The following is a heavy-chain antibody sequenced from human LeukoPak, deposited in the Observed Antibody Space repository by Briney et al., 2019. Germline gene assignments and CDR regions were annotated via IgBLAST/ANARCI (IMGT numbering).Heavy chain of an antibody. Sequence: PSQTLSLTCTVSGGSISSGSYYWRWIRQPAGKGLEWIGRIYTSGRPNYNPSLKSRFTISVHAPKKPFSHNLSSVPPAHPAVYYCARSRYQLLYDYWGQGTLVTVSS. J-gene: IGHJ4*02. CDR3: ARSRYQLLYDY. V-gene: IGHV4-61*02. D-gene: IGHD2-2*02. CDR2: IYTSGRP. CDR1: GGSISSGSYY.